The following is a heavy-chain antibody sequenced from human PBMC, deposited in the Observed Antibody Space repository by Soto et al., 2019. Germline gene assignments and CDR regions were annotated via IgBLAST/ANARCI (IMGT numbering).Heavy chain of an antibody. D-gene: IGHD6-19*01. J-gene: IGHJ1*01. V-gene: IGHV3-23*01. CDR3: AKGVPGIAVAGTGYFQH. CDR1: GFTFSSYA. Sequence: EVQLLESGGGLAQPGGSLRLSCAASGFTFSSYAMSWVRQAPGKGLEWVSGISGSGDSTYYADSVKGRFTISRDNSKKSVYLQMNSLRAEDTAVYYCAKGVPGIAVAGTGYFQHWGQGTLVTVSS. CDR2: ISGSGDST.